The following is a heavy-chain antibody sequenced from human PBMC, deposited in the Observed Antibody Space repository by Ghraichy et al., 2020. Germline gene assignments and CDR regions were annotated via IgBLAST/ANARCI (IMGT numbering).Heavy chain of an antibody. J-gene: IGHJ6*02. D-gene: IGHD3-3*01. CDR1: GFTVSSNY. V-gene: IGHV3-53*01. CDR2: IYSGGST. Sequence: GGSLRLSCAASGFTVSSNYMSWVRQAPGKGLEWVSVIYSGGSTYYADSVKGRFTISRDNSKNTLYLQMNSLRAEDTAVYYCARVRGIGTILRGGYYGMDVWGQGTTVTVSS. CDR3: ARVRGIGTILRGGYYGMDV.